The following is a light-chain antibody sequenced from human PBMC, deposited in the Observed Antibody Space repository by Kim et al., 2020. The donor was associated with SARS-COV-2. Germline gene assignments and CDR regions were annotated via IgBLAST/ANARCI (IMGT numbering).Light chain of an antibody. V-gene: IGLV1-40*01. Sequence: QSVLTQPPSVSGAPGQRVTISCTGSSSNIGPTYDIHWYQHLPGTAPKLLIYGNNNRPSGVPDRFSGSKSGTSASLAITGLQAEDEADYYCQSYDSILSVVVFGGGTKVTVL. J-gene: IGLJ2*01. CDR2: GNN. CDR3: QSYDSILSVVV. CDR1: SSNIGPTYD.